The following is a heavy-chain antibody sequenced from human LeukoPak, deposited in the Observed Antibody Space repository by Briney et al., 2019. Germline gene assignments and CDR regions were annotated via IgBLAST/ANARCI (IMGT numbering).Heavy chain of an antibody. V-gene: IGHV4-31*03. Sequence: PSETLSLTCTVSGDSISRGGYYWSWIRQHPGKGLEWIGYIYYGGSTYYNPSLKSRLTISVDTSKNQFSLKLSSVTAADTAVYYCARDGRNYYGSGSSYYFDYWGQGTLVTVSS. J-gene: IGHJ4*02. CDR1: GDSISRGGYY. CDR3: ARDGRNYYGSGSSYYFDY. D-gene: IGHD3-10*01. CDR2: IYYGGST.